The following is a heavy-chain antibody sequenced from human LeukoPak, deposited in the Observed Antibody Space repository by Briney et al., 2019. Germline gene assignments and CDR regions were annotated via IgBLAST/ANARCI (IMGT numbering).Heavy chain of an antibody. V-gene: IGHV3-7*01. J-gene: IGHJ4*02. CDR3: ARGYCSSTSCYPGRRYFDY. CDR2: IKQDGSEK. Sequence: GGSLSLSCAASGFIFSSYWMSWVRQAPGKGLEWVANIKQDGSEKYYVDSVKGRFTISRDNAKNSLYLQMNSLRAEDTAVYYCARGYCSSTSCYPGRRYFDYWGQGTLVTVSS. D-gene: IGHD2-2*01. CDR1: GFIFSSYW.